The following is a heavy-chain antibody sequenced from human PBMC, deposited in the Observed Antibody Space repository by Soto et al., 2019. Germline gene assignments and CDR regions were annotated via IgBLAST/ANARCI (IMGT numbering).Heavy chain of an antibody. D-gene: IGHD3-3*01. J-gene: IGHJ4*02. Sequence: GGSLRLSCAASGFTFSSYSMNWVRQAPGKGLEWVSSISSSSSYIYYADSVKGRFTISRDNAKNSLYLQMNSLRAEDTAVYYCARDFAEWFPDYWGQGTLVTVSS. CDR2: ISSSSSYI. CDR3: ARDFAEWFPDY. V-gene: IGHV3-21*01. CDR1: GFTFSSYS.